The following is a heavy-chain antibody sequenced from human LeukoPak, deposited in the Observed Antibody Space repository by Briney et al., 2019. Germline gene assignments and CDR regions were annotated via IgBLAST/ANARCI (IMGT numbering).Heavy chain of an antibody. Sequence: SETLSLTCTVSGGSISSGSYYWSWIRQPAGKGLEWIGRIYTSGSTNYNPSLKSRVTISVDTSKNQFSLKLSSVTAADTAVYYCAREKTTIFGVVPPMDVWGKGTTVTVSS. D-gene: IGHD3-3*01. V-gene: IGHV4-61*02. CDR1: GGSISSGSYY. J-gene: IGHJ6*03. CDR3: AREKTTIFGVVPPMDV. CDR2: IYTSGST.